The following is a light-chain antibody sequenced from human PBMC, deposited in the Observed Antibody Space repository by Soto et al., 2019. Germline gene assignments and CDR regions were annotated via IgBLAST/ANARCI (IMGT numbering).Light chain of an antibody. J-gene: IGLJ1*01. CDR2: DVS. CDR1: SSDVGGYNS. CDR3: SSYTSSSSYV. V-gene: IGLV2-14*01. Sequence: QSVLTQPASVSGSPGQSITISCTGTSSDVGGYNSVSWYQQYPGKAPKLMIHDVSNRPLGVSNRFSGSKSGNTASLTISGLQAEDEADYYCSSYTSSSSYVFGSGTKLTVL.